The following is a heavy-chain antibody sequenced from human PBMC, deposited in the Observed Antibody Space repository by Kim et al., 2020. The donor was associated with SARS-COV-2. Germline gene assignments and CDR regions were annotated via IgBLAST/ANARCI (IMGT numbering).Heavy chain of an antibody. Sequence: SVKGRFTISRDNAKNSLYLQMNSLRAEDTALYYCAKDSYQLMAPTWAFDIWGQGTMVTVSS. CDR3: AKDSYQLMAPTWAFDI. V-gene: IGHV3-9*01. D-gene: IGHD2-2*01. J-gene: IGHJ3*02.